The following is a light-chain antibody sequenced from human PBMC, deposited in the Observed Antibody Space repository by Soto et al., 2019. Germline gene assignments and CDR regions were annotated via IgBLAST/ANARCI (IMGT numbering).Light chain of an antibody. CDR1: QVISSA. J-gene: IGKJ5*01. Sequence: AIQLTQSPSSLSASVGDRVTITFRASQVISSALAWYQQKPGKAPKLLIYDASSLESGVPSRFSGSGSGTDFTLTISSLQPEDFATYYCQQFNSYAITFGQGTRLEIK. CDR3: QQFNSYAIT. CDR2: DAS. V-gene: IGKV1-13*02.